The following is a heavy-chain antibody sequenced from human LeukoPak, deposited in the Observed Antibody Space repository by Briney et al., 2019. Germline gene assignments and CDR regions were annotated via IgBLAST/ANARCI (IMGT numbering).Heavy chain of an antibody. CDR2: IYYSGST. Sequence: PSETLSLTCAVHSDSLSSYYRTWIRQRPGKGLEWIGYIYYSGSTYYNPSLKSRVTISVDTSKNQFSLKLSSVTAADTAVYYCARDPGGGYGEFDYWGQGTLVTVSS. V-gene: IGHV4-59*06. CDR3: ARDPGGGYGEFDY. D-gene: IGHD4/OR15-4a*01. CDR1: SDSLSSYY. J-gene: IGHJ4*02.